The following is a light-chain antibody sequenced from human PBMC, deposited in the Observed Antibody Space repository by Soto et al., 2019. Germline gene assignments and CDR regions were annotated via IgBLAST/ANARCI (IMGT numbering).Light chain of an antibody. CDR1: SSNLGADYN. V-gene: IGLV1-40*01. CDR2: DNS. CDR3: QLYDINVRGWV. J-gene: IGLJ3*02. Sequence: QSVLTQPPSVSGAPGRRVTISCTGSSSNLGADYNVHWYQQLPGTAPKLLIYDNSDRPSGVPDRFSGSRSDTSASLAITGLQAEDEADYYCQLYDINVRGWVFGGGTKVTVL.